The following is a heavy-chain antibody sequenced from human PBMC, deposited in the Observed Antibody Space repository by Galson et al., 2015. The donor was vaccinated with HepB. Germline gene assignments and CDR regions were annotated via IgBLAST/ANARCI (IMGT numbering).Heavy chain of an antibody. D-gene: IGHD2-21*02. V-gene: IGHV3-73*01. CDR3: TRHSEGMTARNYFYYYMDV. CDR1: GFTFTNAW. CDR2: IKSKADNYAT. J-gene: IGHJ6*03. Sequence: SLRLSCAASGFTFTNAWMSWVRQGPGKGLEWVGRIKSKADNYATSYPASIQDRFTISRDDSKRTAHLQLNSLKIEDTAVYYCTRHSEGMTARNYFYYYMDVWGKGTTVTVSS.